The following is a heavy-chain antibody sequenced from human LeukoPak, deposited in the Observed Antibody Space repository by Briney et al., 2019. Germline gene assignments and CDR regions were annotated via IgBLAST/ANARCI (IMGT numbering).Heavy chain of an antibody. J-gene: IGHJ4*02. CDR3: ARRRHCTSGSCEDFDF. CDR1: GYSFANYW. D-gene: IGHD2-15*01. CDR2: IYPGDSDT. Sequence: GASLKISCKASGYSFANYWIGWVRQLPGKGLEWMGTIYPGDSDTRYSPSFQGQVTISADKSISTAYLQWSSLKASDTAMYYCARRRHCTSGSCEDFDFWGQGTLVTVSS. V-gene: IGHV5-51*01.